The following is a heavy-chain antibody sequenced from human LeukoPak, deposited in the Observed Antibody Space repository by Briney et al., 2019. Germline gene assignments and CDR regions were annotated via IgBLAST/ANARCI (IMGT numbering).Heavy chain of an antibody. Sequence: GGSLRLSCAASGFTFSDYYMSWIRQAPGKGLEWVSYISSSGSTIYYADSVKGRFTISRDNAKNSPYLQMNSLRAEDTAVYYCARGRGFYDSSGYYLDDWGQGTLVTVSS. J-gene: IGHJ4*02. CDR3: ARGRGFYDSSGYYLDD. D-gene: IGHD3-22*01. CDR2: ISSSGSTI. CDR1: GFTFSDYY. V-gene: IGHV3-11*04.